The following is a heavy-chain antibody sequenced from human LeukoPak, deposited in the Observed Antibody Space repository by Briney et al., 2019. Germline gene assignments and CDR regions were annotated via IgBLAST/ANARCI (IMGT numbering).Heavy chain of an antibody. CDR1: GGSFSGYY. CDR3: AREGAGFYGDYFDY. D-gene: IGHD4-17*01. V-gene: IGHV4-34*01. J-gene: IGHJ4*02. Sequence: SETLSLTCAVYGGSFSGYYWSWSRQPPGKVLEWIGEINHSGSTNYNPSLKSRVTISVDKSKNQFSLKLSSVTAADTAVYYCAREGAGFYGDYFDYWGQGTLVTVSS. CDR2: INHSGST.